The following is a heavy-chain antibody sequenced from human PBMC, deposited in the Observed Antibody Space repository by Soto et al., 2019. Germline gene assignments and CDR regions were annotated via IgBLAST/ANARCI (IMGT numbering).Heavy chain of an antibody. CDR3: AHYGSGYYYGMDV. CDR2: IYHSGST. V-gene: IGHV4-4*02. Sequence: LCLTCAVSGGSISSSNWWSWVRQPPGKGLEWIGEIYHSGSTNYNPSLKSRVTISVDKSKNQFSLKLSSVTAADTAVYYCAHYGSGYYYGMDVWGQGTTVTVSS. CDR1: GGSISSSNW. D-gene: IGHD3-10*01. J-gene: IGHJ6*02.